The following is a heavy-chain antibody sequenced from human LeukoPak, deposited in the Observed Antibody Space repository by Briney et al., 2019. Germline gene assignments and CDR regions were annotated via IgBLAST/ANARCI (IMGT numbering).Heavy chain of an antibody. D-gene: IGHD5-18*01. Sequence: GGSLRLSCAASGFTFSSYAMHWVRQAPGKGLEWVAVISYDGSNKYYADSVKGRFTISRDNAKNTVYLQMNSLRAEDTAVYYCARDLGYAFDYWGQGTQVTVSS. V-gene: IGHV3-30-3*01. CDR1: GFTFSSYA. CDR3: ARDLGYAFDY. CDR2: ISYDGSNK. J-gene: IGHJ4*02.